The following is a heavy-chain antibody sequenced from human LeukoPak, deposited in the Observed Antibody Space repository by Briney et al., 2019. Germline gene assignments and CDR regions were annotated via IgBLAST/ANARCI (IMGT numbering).Heavy chain of an antibody. CDR3: ASPLWVVSPGHDAFDI. D-gene: IGHD3-10*01. Sequence: GSLRLSCAASGFTFSSYAMSWVRQAPGKGLEWVSAISGSGGSTYYADSVKGRFTISRDNAKNSLYLQMNSLRAEDTAVYYCASPLWVVSPGHDAFDIWGQGTMVTVSS. J-gene: IGHJ3*02. CDR1: GFTFSSYA. CDR2: ISGSGGST. V-gene: IGHV3-23*01.